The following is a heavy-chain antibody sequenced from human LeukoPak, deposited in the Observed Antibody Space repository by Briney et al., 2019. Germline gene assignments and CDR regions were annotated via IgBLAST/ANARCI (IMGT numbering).Heavy chain of an antibody. V-gene: IGHV1-69*05. CDR3: GRKAGDCGGGSCYSINY. Sequence: ASVKVSCKAFGGSFSSEAISWVRQAPGQGLEWMGGIIPIFGTANYAQKFQGRVTITTDESTSTAYMEVSSLRSEDTAVYYCGRKAGDCGGGSCYSINYWGQGTLVTVSS. CDR2: IIPIFGTA. CDR1: GGSFSSEA. D-gene: IGHD2-15*01. J-gene: IGHJ4*02.